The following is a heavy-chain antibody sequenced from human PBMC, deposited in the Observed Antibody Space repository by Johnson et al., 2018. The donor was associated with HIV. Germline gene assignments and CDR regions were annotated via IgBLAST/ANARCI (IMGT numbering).Heavy chain of an antibody. CDR2: ISWNGGST. D-gene: IGHD4-17*01. Sequence: VQVVESGGCVVRPGGSLRLSCAASGLTFDDYGMSWVRQAPGKGLEWVSGISWNGGSTGYADSVKGRFSISRDNAKNTLYLQMNSLRAEDTAVYYCARVPDYGDYGDAFDIWGQGTMVTVSS. J-gene: IGHJ3*02. CDR3: ARVPDYGDYGDAFDI. CDR1: GLTFDDYG. V-gene: IGHV3-20*04.